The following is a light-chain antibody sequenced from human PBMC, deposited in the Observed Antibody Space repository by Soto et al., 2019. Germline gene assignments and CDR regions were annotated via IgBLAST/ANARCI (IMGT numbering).Light chain of an antibody. V-gene: IGKV3-20*01. CDR2: GAS. J-gene: IGKJ5*01. CDR3: QQFDDSVT. CDR1: HSVSRTY. Sequence: TQSPGTLSLSPGERATLSCRASHSVSRTYLAWYQQKPGQAPRLLIYGASDRATGTPDRFSGSGSGTDFTLTISRLEPEDSAVYYCQQFDDSVTFAQGTRLEIK.